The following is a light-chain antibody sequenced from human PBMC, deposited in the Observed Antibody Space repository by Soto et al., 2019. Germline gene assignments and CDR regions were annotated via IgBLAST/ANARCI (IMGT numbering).Light chain of an antibody. CDR3: QQYGSSPWT. V-gene: IGKV3-20*01. CDR1: QSVSSN. Sequence: EIVLTQVPGTLSLSPGGRATLSCRASQSVSSNLAWYQQKPGQAPRLLIYGASSRATGIPDRFSGSGSGTDFTLTISRLEPEDFAVYYCQQYGSSPWTFGQGTKVDIK. CDR2: GAS. J-gene: IGKJ1*01.